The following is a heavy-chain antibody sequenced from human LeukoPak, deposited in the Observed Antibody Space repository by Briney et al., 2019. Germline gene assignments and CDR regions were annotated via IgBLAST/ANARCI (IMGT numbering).Heavy chain of an antibody. CDR1: GGSISSYY. Sequence: PSETLSLTCTVSGGSISSYYWSWIRRPAGKGLEWIGRIYSSGRTNYNPSLKSRVTMSVDTSKNQISLRLSSVTAADTAVYYCARTVDTPGWFDPWGQGTLVTVSS. CDR2: IYSSGRT. D-gene: IGHD5-18*01. J-gene: IGHJ5*02. V-gene: IGHV4-4*07. CDR3: ARTVDTPGWFDP.